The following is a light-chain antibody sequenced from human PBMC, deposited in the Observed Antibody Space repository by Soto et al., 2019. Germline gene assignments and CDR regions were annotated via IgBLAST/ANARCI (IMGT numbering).Light chain of an antibody. CDR3: CSYAGSSTWV. J-gene: IGLJ3*02. V-gene: IGLV2-23*01. CDR1: SSDVGGYSL. Sequence: QSALTQPASVSGSPGQSVTISCTGTSSDVGGYSLVSWFQQHPGKAPKLMIYDDTKRPSGVSARFSGSKSGNTASLTISGLPPEDEADYYCCSYAGSSTWVFGGGTKLTVL. CDR2: DDT.